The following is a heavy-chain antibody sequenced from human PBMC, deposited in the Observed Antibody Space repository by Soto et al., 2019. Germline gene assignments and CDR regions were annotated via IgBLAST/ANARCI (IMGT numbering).Heavy chain of an antibody. V-gene: IGHV4-61*01. J-gene: IGHJ6*02. D-gene: IGHD1-7*01. Sequence: SETLSLTCTFSCGSVISGSYFWSWFRQPPGKGLEWLGYIYYTGSTNYNPYLKSRVTMSLDTSKNQFSLKLSSVTAADAAVYYCARDRAGTTASYNGMDVWGRGSTVTVSS. CDR2: IYYTGST. CDR1: CGSVISGSYF. CDR3: ARDRAGTTASYNGMDV.